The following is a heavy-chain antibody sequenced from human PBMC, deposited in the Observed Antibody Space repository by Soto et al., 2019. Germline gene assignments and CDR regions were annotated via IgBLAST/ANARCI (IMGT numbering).Heavy chain of an antibody. CDR2: ISGTGGNT. D-gene: IGHD6-13*01. V-gene: IGHV3-23*01. CDR1: VFTFSSYA. Sequence: LRLSFAASVFTFSSYAMTWVRQAQGKGLEWVSTISGTGGNTYYADSVKGRFTISRDNSKNTVYLQMNSLRAEDTAVYYCVKDLSRRGVFGFDYWGEVIRVTV. CDR3: VKDLSRRGVFGFDY. J-gene: IGHJ4*02.